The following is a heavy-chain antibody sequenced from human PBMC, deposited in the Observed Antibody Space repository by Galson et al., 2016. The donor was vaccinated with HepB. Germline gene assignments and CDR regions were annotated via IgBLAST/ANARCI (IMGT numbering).Heavy chain of an antibody. V-gene: IGHV3-7*01. CDR2: IRNDGTEK. Sequence: SLRLSCAASGFTFSDYWMTWFRQAPGKGLEWMGNIRNDGTEKNYVDSVRGRFSTSRDNAENTLYLQMNNLRADDTATYFCARDRWCGPDCFHFDFWGQGALVTVAS. D-gene: IGHD2-21*02. J-gene: IGHJ4*02. CDR1: GFTFSDYW. CDR3: ARDRWCGPDCFHFDF.